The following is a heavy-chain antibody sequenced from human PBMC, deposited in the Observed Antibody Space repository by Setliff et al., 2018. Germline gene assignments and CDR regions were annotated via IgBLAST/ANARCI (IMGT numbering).Heavy chain of an antibody. V-gene: IGHV3-33*01. J-gene: IGHJ4*02. Sequence: SCKTSAYSFSGYYIHWVRQAPGQGLEWVAVMWSDGTKKYYADSVKGRFTVSRDISRNTVFLDMNSLRAEDTAVYHCARDIDTTSHYGMFDYWGQGALVTVSS. CDR1: AYSFSGYY. CDR2: MWSDGTKK. D-gene: IGHD3-9*01. CDR3: ARDIDTTSHYGMFDY.